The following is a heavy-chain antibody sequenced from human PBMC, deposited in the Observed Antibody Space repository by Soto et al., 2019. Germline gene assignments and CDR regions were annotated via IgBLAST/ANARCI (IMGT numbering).Heavy chain of an antibody. Sequence: QLQLQESGPGLVKPSETLSLTCTVSGGSISSSSYYWGWIRQPPGKGLEWIGSIYYSGSTYYNPSLKSRVTISVDTSKNQFSLKLSSVTAADTAVYYCARQGGSGWPPRGRISYWGQGTLVTVSS. J-gene: IGHJ4*02. D-gene: IGHD6-19*01. CDR3: ARQGGSGWPPRGRISY. CDR2: IYYSGST. V-gene: IGHV4-39*01. CDR1: GGSISSSSYY.